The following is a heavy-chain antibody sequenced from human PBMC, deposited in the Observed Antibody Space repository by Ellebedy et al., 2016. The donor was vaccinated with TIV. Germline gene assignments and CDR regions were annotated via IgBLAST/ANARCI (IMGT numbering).Heavy chain of an antibody. CDR2: IYQDGSEK. CDR3: ARGFSSSP. J-gene: IGHJ5*02. CDR1: GFSFRNYW. Sequence: GESLKISCAAPGFSFRNYWMGWVRQAPGKGLEWVANIYQDGSEKYYVDSVKCRFTISRDNAKNSLYLQMNSLRDEDTAVYYCARGFSSSPWGDGTLVTVSS. V-gene: IGHV3-7*04. D-gene: IGHD6-19*01.